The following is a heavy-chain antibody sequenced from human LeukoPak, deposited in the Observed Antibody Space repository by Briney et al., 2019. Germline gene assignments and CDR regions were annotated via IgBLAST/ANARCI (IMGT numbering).Heavy chain of an antibody. D-gene: IGHD3-10*01. J-gene: IGHJ6*03. CDR2: IYQSGST. Sequence: PSETLSLTCAVSGYSISTGYYWGWIRQPPGKGLEWIGIIYQSGSTFYNPSLRTRVTISVDTSKNQFSLNLSSVTAADTAVYYCARIFGSGNENYFYYMDAWGKGTTVTVSS. V-gene: IGHV4-38-2*01. CDR1: GYSISTGYY. CDR3: ARIFGSGNENYFYYMDA.